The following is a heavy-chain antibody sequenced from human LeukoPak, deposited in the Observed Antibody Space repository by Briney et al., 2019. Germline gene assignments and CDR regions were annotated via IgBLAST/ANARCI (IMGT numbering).Heavy chain of an antibody. CDR2: ISYDGSNK. CDR1: GFTFSSYA. Sequence: PGGSLRLSCAASGFTFSSYAMHWVRQAPGKGLEWVAVISYDGSNKYYADSVKGRFTISRDNSKNTLYLQMNSLRAEDTAVYYCAREVLSYGDYVPMPDYWGQGTLVTASS. CDR3: AREVLSYGDYVPMPDY. V-gene: IGHV3-30-3*01. D-gene: IGHD4-17*01. J-gene: IGHJ4*02.